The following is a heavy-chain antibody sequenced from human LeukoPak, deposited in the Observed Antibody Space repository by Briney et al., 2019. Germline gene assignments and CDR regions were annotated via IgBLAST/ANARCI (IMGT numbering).Heavy chain of an antibody. J-gene: IGHJ4*02. CDR1: GGTFSSYA. CDR2: IIPIFGTA. V-gene: IGHV1-69*05. Sequence: GASVKVSCKASGGTFSSYAISWVRQAPGQGLEWMGRIIPIFGTANYAQKFQGRVTITTGESTSTAYMELSSLRSEDTAVYYCARDSSGWNFDYWGQGTLATVSS. D-gene: IGHD6-19*01. CDR3: ARDSSGWNFDY.